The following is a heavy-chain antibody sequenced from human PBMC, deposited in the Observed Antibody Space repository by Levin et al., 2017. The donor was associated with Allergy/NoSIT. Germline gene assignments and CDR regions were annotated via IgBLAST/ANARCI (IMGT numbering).Heavy chain of an antibody. CDR2: INHGGST. J-gene: IGHJ4*02. CDR3: ASGSDYFDY. CDR1: GGSFSGYY. Sequence: SCTVYGGSFSGYYWSWIRQPPGKGLEWIGEINHGGSTGYNPSLKSRVTISVDTSKNQFSLKLNSLTAADTAVYYCASGSDYFDYWGQGTLVTVSS. V-gene: IGHV4-34*01.